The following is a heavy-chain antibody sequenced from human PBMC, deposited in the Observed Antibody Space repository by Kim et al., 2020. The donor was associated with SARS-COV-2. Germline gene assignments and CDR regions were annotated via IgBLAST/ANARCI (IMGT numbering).Heavy chain of an antibody. V-gene: IGHV4-34*01. Sequence: PSLKSRVPISVDTSKNQFSLKLSSVTAADTAVYYCARVGYGDGYNYGVDYWGQGTLVTVSS. D-gene: IGHD5-12*01. J-gene: IGHJ4*02. CDR3: ARVGYGDGYNYGVDY.